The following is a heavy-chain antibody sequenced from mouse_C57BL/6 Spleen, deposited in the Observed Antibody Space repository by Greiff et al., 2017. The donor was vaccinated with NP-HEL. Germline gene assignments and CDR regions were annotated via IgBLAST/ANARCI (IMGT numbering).Heavy chain of an antibody. CDR2: IYPGDGDT. D-gene: IGHD4-1*01. CDR1: GYAFSSSW. Sequence: VQLQQPGAELVKPGASVKISCKSSGYAFSSSWMNWVKQRPGKGLEWIGRIYPGDGDTNYNGKFKGKATLTADKSSSTAYMQLSSLTSEDSAVYFCATLGDSWYFDVWGTGTTVTVSS. V-gene: IGHV1-82*01. J-gene: IGHJ1*03. CDR3: ATLGDSWYFDV.